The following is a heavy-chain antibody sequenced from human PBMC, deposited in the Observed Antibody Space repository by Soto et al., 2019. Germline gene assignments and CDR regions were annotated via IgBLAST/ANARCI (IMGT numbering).Heavy chain of an antibody. CDR3: AREGQEAFDY. CDR1: GGSISSGGYY. V-gene: IGHV4-31*03. J-gene: IGHJ4*02. Sequence: SETLSLTCTVSGGSISSGGYYWSWIRQHPGKGLEWIGYIYYSGSTYYNPSLKSRVTISVDTSKNQFSPKLSSVTAADTAVYYCAREGQEAFDYWGQGTLVTVSS. CDR2: IYYSGST.